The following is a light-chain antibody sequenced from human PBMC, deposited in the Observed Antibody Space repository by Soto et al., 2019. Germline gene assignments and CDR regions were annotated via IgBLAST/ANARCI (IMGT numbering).Light chain of an antibody. J-gene: IGKJ3*01. CDR1: QSLSRGY. V-gene: IGKV3-20*01. CDR2: SAS. Sequence: EIVLTQSPGTLSVSPGERATLSCRATQSLSRGYLAWYQQKPGQAPRLLIYSASNRATGIPDRFIGSGSGTDFTLTISRVEHEDFAVYYCQQYESPPPFIIGPGTKVDFK. CDR3: QQYESPPPFI.